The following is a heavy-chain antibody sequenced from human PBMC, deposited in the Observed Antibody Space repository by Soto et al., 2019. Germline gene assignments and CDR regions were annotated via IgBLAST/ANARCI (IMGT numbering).Heavy chain of an antibody. CDR3: ARDAQIGRGYSVYDTY. V-gene: IGHV4-30-4*01. Sequence: SETLSLTCSVSGASIYNGGYFWSWIRQSPGKGLEWIGHIHNSGSPYNNPSLKSRVTISADTSKNQFSLKLTSVTAADTAVYYCARDAQIGRGYSVYDTYWGQGTLVTVSS. J-gene: IGHJ4*01. D-gene: IGHD5-12*01. CDR1: GASIYNGGYF. CDR2: IHNSGSP.